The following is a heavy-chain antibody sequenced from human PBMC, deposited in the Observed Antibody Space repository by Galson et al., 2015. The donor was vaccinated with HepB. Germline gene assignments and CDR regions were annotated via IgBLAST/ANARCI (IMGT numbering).Heavy chain of an antibody. D-gene: IGHD3-9*01. CDR2: IDPSDSYT. Sequence: QSGAEVKKPGESLRISCTGSGYSFTSYWISWVRQMPGKGLEWMGRIDPSDSYTNYSPSFQGHVTISADKSISTAYLQWSSLKASDTAMYYCARRDILTGDQDYYYYGMDVWGQGTTVTVSS. J-gene: IGHJ6*02. V-gene: IGHV5-10-1*01. CDR1: GYSFTSYW. CDR3: ARRDILTGDQDYYYYGMDV.